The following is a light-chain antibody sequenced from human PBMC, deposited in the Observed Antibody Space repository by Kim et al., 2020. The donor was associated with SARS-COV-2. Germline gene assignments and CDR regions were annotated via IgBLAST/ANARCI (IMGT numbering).Light chain of an antibody. CDR1: KLGDKY. Sequence: VSPGQTASITCSGDKLGDKYACWYQQKPGKSPVLVIYQDSKRPSGIPERFSGSNSGNTATLTISGTQAMDEADYYCQAWDSSTAVFGGGTQLTVL. CDR2: QDS. V-gene: IGLV3-1*01. CDR3: QAWDSSTAV. J-gene: IGLJ3*02.